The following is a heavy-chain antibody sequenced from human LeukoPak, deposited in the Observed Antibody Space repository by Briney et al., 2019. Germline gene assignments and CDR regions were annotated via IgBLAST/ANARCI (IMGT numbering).Heavy chain of an antibody. J-gene: IGHJ4*02. Sequence: PSETLSLTCAVYGGSFSGYYWSWIRQPPGKGLEWIGEINHSGSTNYNPSLKSRVTISVDTSKNQFSLKLSSVTAADTAVYYCASNYYYDSSGYSPYYFDYWGQGTLVTVSS. V-gene: IGHV4-34*01. CDR2: INHSGST. CDR1: GGSFSGYY. D-gene: IGHD3-22*01. CDR3: ASNYYYDSSGYSPYYFDY.